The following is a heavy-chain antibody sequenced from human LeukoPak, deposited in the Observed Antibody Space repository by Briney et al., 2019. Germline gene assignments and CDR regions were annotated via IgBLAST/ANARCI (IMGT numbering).Heavy chain of an antibody. D-gene: IGHD3-10*01. CDR3: AKDARRGVIPSAVDY. V-gene: IGHV3-23*01. Sequence: GGSLRLSCAASGFTFSSYGMSWVRQAPGKGLEWVSAISGSGGSTYYADSVKGRFIISRDNSKNTLYLQMNSLRAEDTAVYYCAKDARRGVIPSAVDYWGQGTLVTVSS. J-gene: IGHJ4*02. CDR1: GFTFSSYG. CDR2: ISGSGGST.